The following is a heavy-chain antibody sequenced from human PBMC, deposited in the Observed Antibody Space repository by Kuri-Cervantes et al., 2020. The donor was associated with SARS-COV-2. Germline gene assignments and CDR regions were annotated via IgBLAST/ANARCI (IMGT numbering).Heavy chain of an antibody. V-gene: IGHV3-23*01. CDR3: AKHRLSGSSSAGGMDV. J-gene: IGHJ6*02. D-gene: IGHD6-13*01. Sequence: GGSLRLSGAASGLTFSFYAMNWVRQGPRKGLEWVSGISGSGATTYYADSVKGRFTISRDNSKNTLYLQMDSLRADDTAVYYCAKHRLSGSSSAGGMDVWGQGTTVTVSS. CDR2: ISGSGATT. CDR1: GLTFSFYA.